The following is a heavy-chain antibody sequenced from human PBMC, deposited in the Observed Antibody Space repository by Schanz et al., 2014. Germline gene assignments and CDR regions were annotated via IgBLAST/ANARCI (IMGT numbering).Heavy chain of an antibody. CDR2: IYYGGDA. D-gene: IGHD3-16*01. J-gene: IGHJ4*02. V-gene: IGHV4-59*08. Sequence: QVQLQESGPGLVKPSETLSLTCTVAGYSVSHDHWSWIRQPPGKGLEYIGYIYYGGDANYNPSLESRVPCPLDPSKTQFPLNRSSVTAADTAVYYCARLHYVSARDFDFWGQGIPVTVSS. CDR1: GYSVSHDH. CDR3: ARLHYVSARDFDF.